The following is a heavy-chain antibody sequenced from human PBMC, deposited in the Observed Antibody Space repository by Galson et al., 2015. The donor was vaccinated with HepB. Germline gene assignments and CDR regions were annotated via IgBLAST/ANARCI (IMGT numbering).Heavy chain of an antibody. CDR1: GFTFDDYA. J-gene: IGHJ3*02. CDR2: ISWNSGSI. D-gene: IGHD3-16*02. CDR3: AKDRGFVIRATGEGDAFDI. V-gene: IGHV3-9*01. Sequence: SLRLSCAASGFTFDDYAMHWVRQAPGKGLEWVSGISWNSGSIGYADSVKGRFTISRDNAKNSLYLQMNSLRAEDTALYYCAKDRGFVIRATGEGDAFDIWGQGTMVTVSS.